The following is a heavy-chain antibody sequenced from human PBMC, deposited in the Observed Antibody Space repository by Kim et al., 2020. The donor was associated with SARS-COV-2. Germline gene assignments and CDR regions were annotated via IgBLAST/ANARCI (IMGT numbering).Heavy chain of an antibody. D-gene: IGHD2-2*01. CDR1: GYTFTGYY. J-gene: IGHJ6*02. CDR2: INPNSGGT. CDR3: ASSDQLVRVQYYYYGMDV. V-gene: IGHV1-2*06. Sequence: ASVKVSCKASGYTFTGYYMHWVRQAPGQGLEWMGRINPNSGGTNYAQKFQGRVTMTRDTSISTAYMELSRLRSDDTAVYYCASSDQLVRVQYYYYGMDVWGQGTTVTVSS.